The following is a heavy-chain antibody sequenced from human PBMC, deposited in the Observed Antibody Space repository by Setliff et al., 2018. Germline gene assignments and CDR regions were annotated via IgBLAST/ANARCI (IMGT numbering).Heavy chain of an antibody. D-gene: IGHD6-19*01. V-gene: IGHV3-23*01. Sequence: PGGSLRLSCAASGFTFSNFAMTWVRQAPGKGLEWVSGISGSGGSTYYADSVKGRFTISRDNSKNTLYLQMNSLRAEDTAVYYCAKGMRRQWLGEVDYWGQGTLVTVSS. CDR3: AKGMRRQWLGEVDY. CDR2: ISGSGGST. CDR1: GFTFSNFA. J-gene: IGHJ4*02.